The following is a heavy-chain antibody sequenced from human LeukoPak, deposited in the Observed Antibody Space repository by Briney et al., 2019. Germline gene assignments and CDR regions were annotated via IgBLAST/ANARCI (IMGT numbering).Heavy chain of an antibody. V-gene: IGHV3-23*01. J-gene: IGHJ5*02. CDR2: ITGRGGGS. CDR1: GFTLSSYA. Sequence: GGSLRLSCAASGFTLSSYAMTWVRQAPGKGLEWVSTITGRGGGSYYADSVKGRFTISRDNSKNTLYLQMNNLRAEDTAIYYCARQIIGGTRWFDPWGQGTLVTVSS. CDR3: ARQIIGGTRWFDP. D-gene: IGHD3-3*01.